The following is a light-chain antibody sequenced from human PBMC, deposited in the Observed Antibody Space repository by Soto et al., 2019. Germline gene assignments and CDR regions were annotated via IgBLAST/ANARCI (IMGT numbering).Light chain of an antibody. CDR3: LQDYTYPWT. Sequence: IPMTQSPSSLSASVGGRVTITCRASQGISNELGWYQQRPGKAPKVLIYGASNLQSGVPSRFSGSASGTDFTLTISSLRPEDFATYYCLQDYTYPWTFGQGTKVDIK. V-gene: IGKV1-6*01. CDR1: QGISNE. J-gene: IGKJ1*01. CDR2: GAS.